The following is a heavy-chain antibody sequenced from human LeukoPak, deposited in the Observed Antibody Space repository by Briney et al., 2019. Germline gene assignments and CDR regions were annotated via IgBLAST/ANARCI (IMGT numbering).Heavy chain of an antibody. J-gene: IGHJ4*02. CDR3: ARVADVGSSSSYGLHPYYFDY. Sequence: SQTLSLTCAVSGGSLSTGGNLWSWPRHPRGRGLEWSGYIYYSESTNYNPSLKSRVTISVDTSKNQFSLKLSSVTAADTAVYYCARVADVGSSSSYGLHPYYFDYWGQGTLVTVSS. CDR2: IYYSEST. CDR1: GGSLSTGGNL. D-gene: IGHD6-13*01. V-gene: IGHV4-61*08.